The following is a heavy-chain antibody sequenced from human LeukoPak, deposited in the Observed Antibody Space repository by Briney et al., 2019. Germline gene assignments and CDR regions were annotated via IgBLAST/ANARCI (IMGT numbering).Heavy chain of an antibody. CDR1: GFSLSVNY. J-gene: IGHJ4*02. V-gene: IGHV3-53*01. CDR3: ARDGRGYSLDY. Sequence: GGSLRLSCAPSGFSLSVNYISGVPHAPGKGLEWVSIIYSGGNAYYADSVEGRFTISRDKSSNTVFLLMTSLSVEDTAVYYCARDGRGYSLDYWGPGTLVTVSS. CDR2: IYSGGNA. D-gene: IGHD5-18*01.